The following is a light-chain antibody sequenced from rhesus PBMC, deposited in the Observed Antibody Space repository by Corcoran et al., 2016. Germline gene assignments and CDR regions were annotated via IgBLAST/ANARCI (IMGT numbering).Light chain of an antibody. J-gene: IGKJ2*01. V-gene: IGKV3-24*04. CDR3: LQSSNWPQYS. Sequence: EIVMTQSPATLALSPGERATLSCRASQSVSSYLAWYQQKPGQAPGLLIYGSPSRATGIPDRFSGSGSGTEFTLTISSLEPGDVGVYFCLQSSNWPQYSFGQGTKVEIK. CDR2: GSP. CDR1: QSVSSY.